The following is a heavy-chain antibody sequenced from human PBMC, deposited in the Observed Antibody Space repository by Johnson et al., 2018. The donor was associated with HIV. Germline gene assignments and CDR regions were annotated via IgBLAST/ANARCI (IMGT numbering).Heavy chain of an antibody. J-gene: IGHJ3*02. CDR2: ISYDGSNK. CDR3: TTEAGIHLWLIDAFDI. D-gene: IGHD5-18*01. CDR1: GFTFSNSA. V-gene: IGHV3-30*04. Sequence: QVQLVESGGGVVQPGRSLRLSCAASGFTFSNSAMHWVRQAPGKGLEWVAVISYDGSNKYYADSVKGRFTISRDNSKNTLYLQMNSLKTEDTAVYYCTTEAGIHLWLIDAFDIWGQGTMVTVSS.